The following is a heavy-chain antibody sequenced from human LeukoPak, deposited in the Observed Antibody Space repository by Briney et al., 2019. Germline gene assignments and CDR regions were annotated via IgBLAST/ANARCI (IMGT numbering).Heavy chain of an antibody. CDR1: GFTFSSYA. J-gene: IGHJ3*01. V-gene: IGHV3-23*01. D-gene: IGHD5-24*01. CDR2: ISGSGGST. CDR3: ARDGYNYIF. Sequence: PGGSLRLSCAVSGFTFSSYAMSWVRQAPGQGLEWVSAISGSGGSTYYADSVKGRFTISRDNAKNSLYLQMNSLRAEDTAVYYCARDGYNYIFGGQGTMVTVSS.